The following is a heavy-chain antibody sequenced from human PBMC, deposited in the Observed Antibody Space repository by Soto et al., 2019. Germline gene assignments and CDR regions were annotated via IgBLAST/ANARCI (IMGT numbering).Heavy chain of an antibody. CDR1: GFTFSSYG. J-gene: IGHJ4*02. CDR3: ARERVHSGYEIFDY. D-gene: IGHD5-12*01. CDR2: IWYDGSNK. V-gene: IGHV3-33*01. Sequence: GGSLRLSCAASGFTFSSYGMHWVRQAPGKGLEWVAVIWYDGSNKYYADSVKGRFTISRDNSKNTLYLQMNSLRAEDTAVYYCARERVHSGYEIFDYWGQGTLVTVSS.